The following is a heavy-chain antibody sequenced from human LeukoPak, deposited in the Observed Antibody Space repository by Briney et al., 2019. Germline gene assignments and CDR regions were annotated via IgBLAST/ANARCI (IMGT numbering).Heavy chain of an antibody. CDR1: GGSISSYY. D-gene: IGHD5-18*01. CDR3: ARQGYSYGSGCDY. Sequence: SETLSLTCTVSGGSISSYYWSWIRQPPRKGLEWIGYIYYSGSTNYNPSLKSRVTISVDTSKNQFSLKLSYVTAADTAVYYCARQGYSYGSGCDYWGQGTLVTVSS. J-gene: IGHJ4*02. V-gene: IGHV4-59*08. CDR2: IYYSGST.